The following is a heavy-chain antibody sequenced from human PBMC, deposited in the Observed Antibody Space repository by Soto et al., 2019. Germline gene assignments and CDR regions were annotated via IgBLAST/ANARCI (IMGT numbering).Heavy chain of an antibody. D-gene: IGHD2-15*01. CDR2: MNPNSGNT. Sequence: QVQLVQSGAEVKKPGASVKVSCKASGYTLTSYDINWVRQATGQGLEWMGWMNPNSGNTGYAQKFQGRVTMTRNTSISTAYMELSSLRSEDTAVYYCARGEDIVVVVAATDNWFDPWGQGTLVTGSS. J-gene: IGHJ5*02. CDR3: ARGEDIVVVVAATDNWFDP. V-gene: IGHV1-8*01. CDR1: GYTLTSYD.